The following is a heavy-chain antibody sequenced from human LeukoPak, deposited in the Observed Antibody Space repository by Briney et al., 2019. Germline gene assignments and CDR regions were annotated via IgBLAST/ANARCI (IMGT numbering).Heavy chain of an antibody. CDR3: ARRAGAYSHPYDY. CDR2: IYYSGSP. V-gene: IGHV4-39*06. CDR1: CRSISSSSYY. D-gene: IGHD4/OR15-4a*01. Sequence: SEPLSLTYTVSCRSISSSSYYLGWIRQPPGEGLEWIGSIYYSGSPYYNPSLKSRVTISEDTSKNQFPLKPSSVTAADTAVYYCARRAGAYSHPYDYWGQGTLVTASS. J-gene: IGHJ4*02.